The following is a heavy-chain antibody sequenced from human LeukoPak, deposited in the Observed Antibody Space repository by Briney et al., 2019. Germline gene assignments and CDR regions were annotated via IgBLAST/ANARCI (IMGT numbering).Heavy chain of an antibody. CDR1: GFTFSSYS. D-gene: IGHD1-26*01. Sequence: GGSLRLSCAASGFTFSSYSMNWVRQAPGKGLEWVSYISSSGSTIYYADSVKGRFTISRDNAKNSLYLQMNSLRAEDTAVYYCASTSGSYPQPHFDYWGQGTLVTVSS. V-gene: IGHV3-48*04. CDR3: ASTSGSYPQPHFDY. CDR2: ISSSGSTI. J-gene: IGHJ4*02.